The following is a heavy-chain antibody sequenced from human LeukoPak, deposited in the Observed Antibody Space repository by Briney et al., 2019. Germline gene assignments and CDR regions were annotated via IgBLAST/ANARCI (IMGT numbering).Heavy chain of an antibody. CDR3: TRDRGTMVRGAIDGYFDL. CDR2: IRSKAYGGTT. J-gene: IGHJ2*01. V-gene: IGHV3-49*04. CDR1: GFTFGDYA. Sequence: GGSLRLSCTASGFTFGDYAMSWVRQAPGKGLEWVGFIRSKAYGGTTEYAASVKGRFTISRDDSKSIAYLQMNSLKTEDTAVYYCTRDRGTMVRGAIDGYFDLWGRGTLVTVSS. D-gene: IGHD3-10*01.